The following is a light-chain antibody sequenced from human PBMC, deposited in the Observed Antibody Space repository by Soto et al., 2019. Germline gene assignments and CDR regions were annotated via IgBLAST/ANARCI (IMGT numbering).Light chain of an antibody. Sequence: QSALTQPRSVSGSPGQSVTFSCTGTSSDVGGYDYVSWYQQHPGKAPKLILYDVSNRPSGVPDRFSGSKSGNTASLTISGLQADDEADYYCCSYAGSYTWVFGGGTKLTVL. CDR2: DVS. CDR3: CSYAGSYTWV. CDR1: SSDVGGYDY. J-gene: IGLJ3*02. V-gene: IGLV2-11*01.